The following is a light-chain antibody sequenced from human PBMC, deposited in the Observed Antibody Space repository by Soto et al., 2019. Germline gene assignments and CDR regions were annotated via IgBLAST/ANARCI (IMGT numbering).Light chain of an antibody. CDR1: QSVSNY. V-gene: IGKV3-15*01. CDR3: QQYNSWPPSYT. CDR2: GAS. J-gene: IGKJ2*01. Sequence: IVMTQSPATLSVSLGDRATLSCRASQSVSNYLAWYQQKPGQAPRLLIYGASTRATGIPARFSGSGSETDFTLTISSLQSEDFAVYYCQQYNSWPPSYTFGQGTKPQIK.